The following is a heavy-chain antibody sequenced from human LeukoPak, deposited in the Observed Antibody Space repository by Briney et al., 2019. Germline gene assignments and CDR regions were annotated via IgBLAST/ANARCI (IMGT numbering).Heavy chain of an antibody. CDR2: MNPNSGNT. CDR3: ARVPIAARLYYGMDV. CDR1: GYTFTSYD. Sequence: GASVKVSCKASGYTFTSYDTNWVRQATGQGLEWMGWMNPNSGNTGYAQKFQGRVTMTRNTSISTAYMELSSLRSEDTAVYYCARVPIAARLYYGMDVWGQGTTVTVSS. J-gene: IGHJ6*02. V-gene: IGHV1-8*01. D-gene: IGHD6-6*01.